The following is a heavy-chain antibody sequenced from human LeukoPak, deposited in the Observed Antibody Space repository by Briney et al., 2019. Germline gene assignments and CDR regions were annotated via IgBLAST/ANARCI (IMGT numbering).Heavy chain of an antibody. CDR1: RDSVSNDKFF. CDR2: VYYNGST. Sequence: SETLSLTCTVSRDSVSNDKFFWGWIRQPPGEGLEWIGSVYYNGSTYYNPSLNSRVTISVDTSKNLYSLKLSSVTAAETAVYYCARLGWWDSWGQGNLVTVSS. J-gene: IGHJ4*02. V-gene: IGHV4-39*01. CDR3: ARLGWWDS. D-gene: IGHD2-15*01.